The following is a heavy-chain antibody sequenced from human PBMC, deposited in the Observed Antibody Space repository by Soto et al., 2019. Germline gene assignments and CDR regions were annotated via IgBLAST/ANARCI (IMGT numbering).Heavy chain of an antibody. Sequence: SQTFSLTCAISGDSVSSNSAAWNWIRQSPSRGLEWLGRTYYRSKWYNDYAVSVKSRITITPDTSKNQFSLQLNSVTPEDTAVYYRARVEDAGTSHGMDVWGQGTTGTVSS. CDR3: ARVEDAGTSHGMDV. CDR2: TYYRSKWYN. D-gene: IGHD1-7*01. V-gene: IGHV6-1*01. CDR1: GDSVSSNSAA. J-gene: IGHJ6*02.